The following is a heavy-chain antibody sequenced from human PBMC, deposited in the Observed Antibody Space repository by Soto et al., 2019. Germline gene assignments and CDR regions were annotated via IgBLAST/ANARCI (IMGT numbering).Heavy chain of an antibody. CDR3: AALGGGYDYIDWYFDF. CDR2: INPSGGST. D-gene: IGHD5-12*01. CDR1: GYIFSNYY. Sequence: VASVKVSCKASGYIFSNYYMHWVRQAPGQGLEWMGIINPSGGSTSYAQKFQGRVTMTRDTSTSTAYMELSRLRSDDTAVYYCAALGGGYDYIDWYFDFWGRGTLVTVSS. J-gene: IGHJ2*01. V-gene: IGHV1-46*01.